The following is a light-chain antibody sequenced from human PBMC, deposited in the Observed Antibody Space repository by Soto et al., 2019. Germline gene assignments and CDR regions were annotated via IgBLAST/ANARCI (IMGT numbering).Light chain of an antibody. V-gene: IGKV3-20*01. Sequence: IVMTQSPGTLYLSPGERATLSCRASQSVSSSYLAWYQQKPGQAPRLLIYGASSRATGIPDRFSGSGSGTDFTLTISRLEPEDFAVYYCQQYGSSPWTFGQGTKVEIK. CDR3: QQYGSSPWT. J-gene: IGKJ1*01. CDR2: GAS. CDR1: QSVSSSY.